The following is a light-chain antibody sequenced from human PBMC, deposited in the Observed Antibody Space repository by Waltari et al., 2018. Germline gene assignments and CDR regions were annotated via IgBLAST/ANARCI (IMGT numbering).Light chain of an antibody. Sequence: AIQMTQSPSSLSASVGDRVTITCRANQDIRNDLAWYQQKPGKAPNLLIYSASNLQSGVPSRFSGGGFGTDFTLTISGLQAEDFATYDCLQDYNAWTFGQGTKVEI. J-gene: IGKJ1*01. CDR3: LQDYNAWT. V-gene: IGKV1-6*02. CDR1: QDIRND. CDR2: SAS.